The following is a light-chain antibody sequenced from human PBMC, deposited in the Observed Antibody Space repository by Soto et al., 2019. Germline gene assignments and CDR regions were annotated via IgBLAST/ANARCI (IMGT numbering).Light chain of an antibody. V-gene: IGLV2-14*01. CDR2: EVS. Sequence: QSALTQPASVSVSPGQSITISCTGTSGDVGGYYYVSWYQQLPGKAPKLMISEVSNRPSGVSNRFSGSKSGNTASLTISGLQAEDEADYYCSSYTAGGTVFGTGTKVTGL. CDR1: SGDVGGYYY. J-gene: IGLJ1*01. CDR3: SSYTAGGTV.